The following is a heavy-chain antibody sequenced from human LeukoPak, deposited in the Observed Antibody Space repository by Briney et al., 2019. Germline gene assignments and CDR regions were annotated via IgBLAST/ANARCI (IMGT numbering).Heavy chain of an antibody. D-gene: IGHD2-2*01. V-gene: IGHV4-39*07. CDR1: GGSISSSSYY. Sequence: PSETLSLTCTVSGGSISSSSYYWGWIRQPPGKGLEWIGSIYYSGSTYYNPSLKSRVTISVDTSKSQFSLKLSSVTAADTAVYYCARYVSSSRTFDIWGQGTMVTVSS. CDR3: ARYVSSSRTFDI. CDR2: IYYSGST. J-gene: IGHJ3*02.